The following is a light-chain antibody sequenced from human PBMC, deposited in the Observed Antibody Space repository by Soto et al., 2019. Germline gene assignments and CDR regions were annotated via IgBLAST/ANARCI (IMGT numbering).Light chain of an antibody. V-gene: IGLV1-47*01. J-gene: IGLJ2*01. CDR3: AAWDDSLNVL. CDR1: SSNIGSNY. CDR2: RNN. Sequence: QSVLTQPPSASGTPGQRVTISCYGSSSNIGSNYVYWYQQLPGTAPKLLIYRNNQRPLGVSDRFSGSKSGTSASLAISGLRSEDEADYYCAAWDDSLNVLFGGGTKLTVL.